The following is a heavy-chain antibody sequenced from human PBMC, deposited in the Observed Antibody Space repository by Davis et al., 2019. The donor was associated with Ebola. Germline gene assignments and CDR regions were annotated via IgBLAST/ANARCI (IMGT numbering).Heavy chain of an antibody. CDR2: IYYSGST. J-gene: IGHJ6*03. CDR3: ASGYCSSTSCYTDYYYMDV. D-gene: IGHD2-2*02. Sequence: PSETLSLTCTVSGGSMRNYYWSWIRQPPGKGLEWIGYIYYSGSTNYNPSLKSRVTISVDTSKNQFSLKLSSVTAADTAVYYCASGYCSSTSCYTDYYYMDVWGKGTTVTVSS. CDR1: GGSMRNYY. V-gene: IGHV4-59*12.